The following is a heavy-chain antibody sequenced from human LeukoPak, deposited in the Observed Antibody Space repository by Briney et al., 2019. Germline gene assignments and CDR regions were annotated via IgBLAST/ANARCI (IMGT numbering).Heavy chain of an antibody. CDR3: ASRIVVSPTAIETWFDS. D-gene: IGHD2-2*01. CDR2: VSHSGAT. CDR1: GASVSSSTYF. Sequence: SETLSLTCAVSGASVSSSTYFWGWIGQPPGEGPEWLGSVSHSGATYYNPSLKSRVTISLDTSKNQITLTVTSVTVADTALYFCASRIVVSPTAIETWFDSWGQGTLVTVSS. V-gene: IGHV4-39*06. J-gene: IGHJ5*01.